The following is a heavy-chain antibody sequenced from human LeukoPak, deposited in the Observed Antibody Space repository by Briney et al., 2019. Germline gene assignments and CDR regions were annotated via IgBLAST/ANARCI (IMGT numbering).Heavy chain of an antibody. J-gene: IGHJ4*02. V-gene: IGHV3-11*01. CDR2: MSPGGGNI. D-gene: IGHD2-2*01. CDR1: GFSFSDYH. CDR3: SSGRDIAVAGPGGYFDY. Sequence: GGSLRLSCAASGFSFSDYHMNWIRQAPGKGLEWISYMSPGGGNIYFADSVKGRFTLSRDNAKHSLDLQINSLTAEDTAVYYCSSGRDIAVAGPGGYFDYWGQGTLVTVSS.